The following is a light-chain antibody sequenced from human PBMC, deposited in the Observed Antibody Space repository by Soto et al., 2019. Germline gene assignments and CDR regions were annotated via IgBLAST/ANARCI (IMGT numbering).Light chain of an antibody. V-gene: IGKV1-6*01. CDR3: QEYGSSPPRT. CDR2: AAS. J-gene: IGKJ1*01. CDR1: QGIRND. Sequence: AIQMTHSPSSLSASVGDRVTITCRASQGIRNDLGWYQQKPGKAPKLLIYAASSLQSGVPSRFSGSGSGTAFTLTISSLQPEDFAVYYCQEYGSSPPRTFVQGTKVEIX.